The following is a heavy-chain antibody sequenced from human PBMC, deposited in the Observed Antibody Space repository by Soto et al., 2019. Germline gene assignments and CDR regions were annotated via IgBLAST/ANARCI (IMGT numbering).Heavy chain of an antibody. Sequence: SAKASWKDRGYRVTRYGMSWVRQAPGQGLEWMGWISAYNGNTNYAQKLQGRVTMTTDTSTSTAYMELRSLRSDDTAVYYCARGDYYDTSGPFSDAFDIWGQGTMVTVSS. D-gene: IGHD3-22*01. CDR2: ISAYNGNT. V-gene: IGHV1-18*01. CDR1: GYRVTRYG. CDR3: ARGDYYDTSGPFSDAFDI. J-gene: IGHJ3*02.